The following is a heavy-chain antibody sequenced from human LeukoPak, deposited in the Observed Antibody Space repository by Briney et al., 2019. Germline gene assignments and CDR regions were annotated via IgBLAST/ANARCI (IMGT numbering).Heavy chain of an antibody. Sequence: SENLSLTCTVSGGSISSGDYYWSWIRQPPGKGLEWIGYIYYSGSTYYNPSLKSRVTISVDTSKNQFSLKLSSVTAADTAVYYCAREGRRSSSSGFRWFDPWGQGTLVTVSS. V-gene: IGHV4-30-4*08. J-gene: IGHJ5*02. D-gene: IGHD6-6*01. CDR1: GGSISSGDYY. CDR3: AREGRRSSSSGFRWFDP. CDR2: IYYSGST.